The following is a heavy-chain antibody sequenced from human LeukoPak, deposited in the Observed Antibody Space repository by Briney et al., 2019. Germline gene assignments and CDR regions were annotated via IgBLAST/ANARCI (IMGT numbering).Heavy chain of an antibody. CDR2: ISGSGGRT. J-gene: IGHJ6*03. Sequence: GGSLRLSCAASGFTFSSYAMTWVRQAPGKGLEWVSGISGSGGRTYYADSVKGRFTIFRDSSKNTLYLQMNSLRAEDTAVYYCAKAGGSEYYYYMDVWGKGTTVTVSS. CDR3: AKAGGSEYYYYMDV. CDR1: GFTFSSYA. V-gene: IGHV3-23*01. D-gene: IGHD3-16*01.